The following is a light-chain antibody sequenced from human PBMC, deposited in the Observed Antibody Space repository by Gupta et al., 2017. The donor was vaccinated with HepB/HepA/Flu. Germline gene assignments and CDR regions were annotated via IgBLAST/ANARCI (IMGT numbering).Light chain of an antibody. CDR2: WAS. V-gene: IGKV4-1*01. CDR1: QSVLYSSNNKNY. Sequence: DIVMTQSPDSLAVPLGERATINCKSSQSVLYSSNNKNYLAWYQQKPGQPPKLLISWASSRESGVPDRFSGSGSGTDFTLTISSLQAEDVAVYYCLQDYAAIFTFGPGTKVDIK. CDR3: LQDYAAIFT. J-gene: IGKJ3*01.